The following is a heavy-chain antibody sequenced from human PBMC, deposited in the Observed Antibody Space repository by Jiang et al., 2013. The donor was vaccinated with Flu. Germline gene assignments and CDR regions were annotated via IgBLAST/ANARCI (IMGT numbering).Heavy chain of an antibody. CDR3: ARGHSSSPGTPGHWYFDL. D-gene: IGHD6-6*01. CDR2: TYYRSKWYN. CDR1: GDSVSSNSAA. Sequence: SQTLSLTCAISGDSVSSNSAAWNWIRQSPSRGLEWLGRTYYRSKWYNDYAVSVKSRITINPDTSKNQFSLQLNSVTPEDTAVYYCARGHSSSPGTPGHWYFDLWAVAPWSLSPQ. V-gene: IGHV6-1*01. J-gene: IGHJ2*01.